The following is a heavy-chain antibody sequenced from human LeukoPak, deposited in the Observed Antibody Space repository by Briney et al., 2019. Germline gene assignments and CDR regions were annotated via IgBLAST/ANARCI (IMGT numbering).Heavy chain of an antibody. CDR1: GGSISSSSYY. CDR3: ARDQGRYSGSYYFDY. D-gene: IGHD1-26*01. V-gene: IGHV4-39*07. Sequence: PSETLSLTCTVSGGSISSSSYYWGWIRQPPGKGLEWIGSIYYSGSTYYNPSLKSRVTISVDTSKNQFSLKLSSVTAADTAVYYCARDQGRYSGSYYFDYWGQGTLVTVSS. J-gene: IGHJ4*02. CDR2: IYYSGST.